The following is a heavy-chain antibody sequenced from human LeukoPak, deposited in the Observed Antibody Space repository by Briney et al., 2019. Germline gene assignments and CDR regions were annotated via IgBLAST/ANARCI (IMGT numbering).Heavy chain of an antibody. Sequence: GASVKVSCKASGYTFTSYGISWVRQAPGQGLEWMGWISAYNGNTNYAQKLQGRVTMTTDTSTSTAYMELRSLRSDDTAVYYCARTTVTTTAYYYYYMDVWGKGTTVTVSS. CDR1: GYTFTSYG. CDR3: ARTTVTTTAYYYYYMDV. V-gene: IGHV1-18*01. D-gene: IGHD4-17*01. CDR2: ISAYNGNT. J-gene: IGHJ6*03.